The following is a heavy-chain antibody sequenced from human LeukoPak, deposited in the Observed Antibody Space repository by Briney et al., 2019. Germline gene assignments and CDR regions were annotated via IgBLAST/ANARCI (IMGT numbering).Heavy chain of an antibody. CDR3: ARPSLSGPFYY. CDR1: GGSISSSSYY. Sequence: KPSETLSLTCTVSGGSISSSSYYWGWIRQPPGKGLEWTGSIYYSGSTYYNPSLKSRVTISVDTSKNQFSLKLSSVTAADTAVYYCARPSLSGPFYYWGQGTLVTVSS. J-gene: IGHJ4*02. CDR2: IYYSGST. D-gene: IGHD2/OR15-2a*01. V-gene: IGHV4-39*01.